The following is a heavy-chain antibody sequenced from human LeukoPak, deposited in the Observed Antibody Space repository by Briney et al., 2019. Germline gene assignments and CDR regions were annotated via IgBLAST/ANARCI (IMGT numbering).Heavy chain of an antibody. CDR1: GFTFSSYS. D-gene: IGHD6-13*01. CDR3: ARDRRRSSSWFGTQEGGMDV. Sequence: GGSLRLSCAASGFTFSSYSMNWVRQAPGKGLEWVSSISSSSSYIYYADSVKGRFTISRDNAKNPLYLQMNSLRAEDTAVYYCARDRRRSSSWFGTQEGGMDVWGQGTTVTVSS. CDR2: ISSSSSYI. V-gene: IGHV3-21*01. J-gene: IGHJ6*02.